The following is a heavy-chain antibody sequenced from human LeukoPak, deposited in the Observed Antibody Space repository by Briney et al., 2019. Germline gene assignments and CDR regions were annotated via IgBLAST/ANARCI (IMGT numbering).Heavy chain of an antibody. J-gene: IGHJ6*02. Sequence: PSQTLSLTCAVSGGSISSGGYSWSWIRQPPGKGLEWIGEINHSGSTNYNPSLKSRVTISVDTSKNQFSLKLSSVTAADTAVYYCARGLYVWGQGTTVTVSS. CDR1: GGSISSGGYS. CDR2: INHSGST. CDR3: ARGLYV. V-gene: IGHV4-30-2*01.